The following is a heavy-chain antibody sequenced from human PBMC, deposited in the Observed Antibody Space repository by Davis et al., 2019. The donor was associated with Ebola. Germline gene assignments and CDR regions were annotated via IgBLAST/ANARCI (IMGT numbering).Heavy chain of an antibody. D-gene: IGHD2-2*01. V-gene: IGHV3-73*01. J-gene: IGHJ4*02. CDR3: TRLATENCISTSCYGVDW. CDR2: IRSKANSYAT. CDR1: GFTFSGSA. Sequence: GESLKISCAASGFTFSGSAMHWVRQASGKGLEWVGRIRSKANSYATAYAASVKGRFTISRDDSKNTAYLQMNSLKTEDTAVYYCTRLATENCISTSCYGVDWWGQGTLVTVSS.